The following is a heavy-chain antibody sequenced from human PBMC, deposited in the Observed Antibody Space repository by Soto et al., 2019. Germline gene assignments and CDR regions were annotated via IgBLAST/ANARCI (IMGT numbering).Heavy chain of an antibody. CDR2: ITPSGSP. D-gene: IGHD5-12*01. Sequence: QVHLQQWGAGLLKPSETLSLTCAVYGGSFSTYYWTWIRQPPGKGLEWIGEITPSGSPNYTPSLKRRLTMSLDTSQNHFSLKLTSVTAADAAVYYCARGDSRYSGLWGQGILVTVSA. CDR1: GGSFSTYY. V-gene: IGHV4-34*01. CDR3: ARGDSRYSGL. J-gene: IGHJ4*02.